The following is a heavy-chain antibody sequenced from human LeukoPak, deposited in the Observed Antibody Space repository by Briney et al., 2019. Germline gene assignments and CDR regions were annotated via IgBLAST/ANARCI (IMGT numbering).Heavy chain of an antibody. CDR2: INPNSGGT. CDR3: ARLWKSVTNPDY. CDR1: GYTFTGYY. D-gene: IGHD4-17*01. V-gene: IGHV1-2*02. Sequence: GASVKVSCKASGYTFTGYYMHWVRQAPGQGLEWMGWINPNSGGTNYAQKFQGRVTMTRDTSISTAYMELSRLRSDATAVYYCARLWKSVTNPDYWGQGTLVTVSS. J-gene: IGHJ4*02.